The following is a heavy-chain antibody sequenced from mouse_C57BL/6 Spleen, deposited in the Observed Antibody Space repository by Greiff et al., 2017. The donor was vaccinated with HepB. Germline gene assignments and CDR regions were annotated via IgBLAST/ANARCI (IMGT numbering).Heavy chain of an antibody. Sequence: VQLKESGAELVKPGASVKFSCTASGFNIKDYYMHWVKQRTEQGLEWIGRIDPEDGATKYAPKFQGKATITADTSSNTASLQLSSLTSEDTAVYYCAREVYYVKYFDYWGQGTTLTVSS. J-gene: IGHJ2*01. CDR2: IDPEDGAT. V-gene: IGHV14-2*01. D-gene: IGHD1-1*01. CDR1: GFNIKDYY. CDR3: AREVYYVKYFDY.